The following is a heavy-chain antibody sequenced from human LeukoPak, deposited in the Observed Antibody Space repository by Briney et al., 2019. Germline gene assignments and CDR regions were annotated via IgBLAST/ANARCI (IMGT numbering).Heavy chain of an antibody. V-gene: IGHV4-38-2*01. CDR3: ATEVSPICGGDCYLRAFDI. D-gene: IGHD2-21*01. CDR2: LYYSGST. Sequence: PSETLSLTCAVSGYSISSGYYWGWIRQPPGKGLEWIGSLYYSGSTYYNPSLKSRVPISVDTSKNQFSLNLSSVSAADTAVYYCATEVSPICGGDCYLRAFDISGQGTMVTVSS. J-gene: IGHJ3*02. CDR1: GYSISSGYY.